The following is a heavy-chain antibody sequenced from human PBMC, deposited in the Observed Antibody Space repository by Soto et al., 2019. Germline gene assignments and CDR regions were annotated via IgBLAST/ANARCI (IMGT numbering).Heavy chain of an antibody. J-gene: IGHJ6*03. CDR2: ISAYNGNT. CDR3: ARSMVRGVIPYYMDV. V-gene: IGHV1-18*03. Sequence: ASVKVSCKASGYTFTSYGISWVRQAPGQGLEWMGWISAYNGNTNYAQKLQGRVTMTTDTSTSTAYMELRSLRSDDMAVYYCARSMVRGVIPYYMDVWGKGTTVPVSS. D-gene: IGHD3-10*01. CDR1: GYTFTSYG.